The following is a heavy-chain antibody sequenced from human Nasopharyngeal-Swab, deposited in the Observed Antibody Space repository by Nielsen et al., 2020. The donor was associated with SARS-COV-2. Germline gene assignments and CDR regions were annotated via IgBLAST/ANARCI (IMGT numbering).Heavy chain of an antibody. CDR2: IKQDGSEK. Sequence: GESLKISCAASGFTFSSYGMHWVRQAPGKGLEWVANIKQDGSEKYYVDSVKGRFTISRDNAKNSLYLQMNSLRAEDTAVYYCARGGVGAFDIWGQGTMVTVSS. J-gene: IGHJ3*02. V-gene: IGHV3-7*03. CDR3: ARGGVGAFDI. CDR1: GFTFSSYG. D-gene: IGHD2-15*01.